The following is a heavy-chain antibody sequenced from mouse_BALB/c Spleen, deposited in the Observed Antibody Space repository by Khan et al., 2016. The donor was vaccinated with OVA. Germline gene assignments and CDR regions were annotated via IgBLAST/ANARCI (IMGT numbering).Heavy chain of an antibody. CDR2: IWAGGST. Sequence: VQLQESGPGLVAPSQTLSITCTVSGFSLSNYGVHWVRQPPGRGLEWLGVIWAGGSTNHNSALMSRLSISKDDSKRQVFLKMNSLQTDDTAMYYCARAFYNGAWFAYWGQGTLVTVSA. CDR3: ARAFYNGAWFAY. J-gene: IGHJ3*01. D-gene: IGHD1-3*01. V-gene: IGHV2-9*02. CDR1: GFSLSNYG.